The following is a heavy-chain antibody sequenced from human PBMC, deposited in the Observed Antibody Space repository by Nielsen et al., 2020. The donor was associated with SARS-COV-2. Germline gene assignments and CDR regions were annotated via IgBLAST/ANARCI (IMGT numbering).Heavy chain of an antibody. J-gene: IGHJ4*02. Sequence: ASVKVSCKASGYTCTGYYMHWVRQAPGQGLEWMGRINPNSGGTNYAQKFQGRVTMTRDTSISTAYMELSRLRSDDTAVYYCATSVHKGGNYYDSSGPPDYWGQGTLVTVSS. V-gene: IGHV1-2*06. CDR1: GYTCTGYY. CDR2: INPNSGGT. CDR3: ATSVHKGGNYYDSSGPPDY. D-gene: IGHD3-22*01.